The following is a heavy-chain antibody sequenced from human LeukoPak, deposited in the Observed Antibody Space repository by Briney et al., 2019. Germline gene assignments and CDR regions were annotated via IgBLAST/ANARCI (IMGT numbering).Heavy chain of an antibody. D-gene: IGHD3-3*01. CDR2: ISGSGGST. J-gene: IGHJ4*02. CDR3: AKHLGVGIITTKNYFDY. Sequence: PGGSLRLSCAASGFTFSSYAMSWVRQAPGKGLEWVSAISGSGGSTYYADSVKGRFTISRDNSKNTLYLQMNSLRAEDTAVYYCAKHLGVGIITTKNYFDYWGQGALVTVSS. CDR1: GFTFSSYA. V-gene: IGHV3-23*01.